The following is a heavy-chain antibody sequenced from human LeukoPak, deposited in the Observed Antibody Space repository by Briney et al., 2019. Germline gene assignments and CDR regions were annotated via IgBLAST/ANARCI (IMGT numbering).Heavy chain of an antibody. CDR3: AREVDDSTPGYGMDV. CDR2: ISSSSSYI. J-gene: IGHJ6*02. D-gene: IGHD3-22*01. V-gene: IGHV3-21*04. Sequence: GGSLRLSCAASGFTFSSYSMNWVRQAPGKGLEWVSSISSSSSYIYYADSVKGRFTISRDNAKNSLYLQMNSLRAEDTAVYYCAREVDDSTPGYGMDVWGQGTTVTVSS. CDR1: GFTFSSYS.